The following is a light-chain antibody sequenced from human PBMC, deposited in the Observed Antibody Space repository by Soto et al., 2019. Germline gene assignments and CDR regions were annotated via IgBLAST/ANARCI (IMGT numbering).Light chain of an antibody. J-gene: IGLJ3*02. Sequence: QSALTQPASVSGSPGQSITISCTGTSSDVGAYNYVSWYQQHPGKAPKTMIYEVNNRPSGVSNRFSGSKSGNTASLTISGLQAEDEADYYCSSYTITSTWVFGGGTKLTVL. V-gene: IGLV2-14*01. CDR2: EVN. CDR1: SSDVGAYNY. CDR3: SSYTITSTWV.